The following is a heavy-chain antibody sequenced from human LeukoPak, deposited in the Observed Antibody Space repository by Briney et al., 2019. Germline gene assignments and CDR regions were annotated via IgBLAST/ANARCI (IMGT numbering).Heavy chain of an antibody. D-gene: IGHD2-15*01. V-gene: IGHV3-23*01. J-gene: IGHJ4*02. CDR2: ISGSGGST. CDR3: AKDVGYCSGGSCYSVEVGDH. Sequence: PGGSLRLSCAASGFTFSSYAMSWVRQAPGKGLEWVSAISGSGGSTYYADSVKGQFTVSRDNSKNTLYLQMNSLRAEDTAVYYCAKDVGYCSGGSCYSVEVGDHWGQGTLVTVSS. CDR1: GFTFSSYA.